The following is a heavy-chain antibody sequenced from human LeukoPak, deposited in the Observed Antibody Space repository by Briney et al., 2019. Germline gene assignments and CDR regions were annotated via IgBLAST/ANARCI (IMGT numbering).Heavy chain of an antibody. D-gene: IGHD3-10*01. CDR1: GGSISSSSYY. V-gene: IGHV4-39*01. Sequence: SETLSLTCTVSGGSISSSSYYWGWIRQPPGKGLGWIGGIYYSGSTDYNPSLKSRVTISVDTSKNQFSLKLSSVTAADTAVYYCARHPLLWDYGSGSYYPDYWGQGTLVTVSS. J-gene: IGHJ4*02. CDR2: IYYSGST. CDR3: ARHPLLWDYGSGSYYPDY.